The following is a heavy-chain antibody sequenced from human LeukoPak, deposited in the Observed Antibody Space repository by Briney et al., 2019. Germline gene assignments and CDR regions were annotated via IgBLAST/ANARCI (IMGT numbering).Heavy chain of an antibody. D-gene: IGHD2-2*01. CDR3: ASTPAASINYYYYYMDV. J-gene: IGHJ6*03. CDR1: GGSISSSSYY. CDR2: IYYSGST. V-gene: IGHV4-39*01. Sequence: SETLSLTCTVSGGSISSSSYYWGWIRQPPGKGLEWIGSIYYSGSTYYNPSLKSRVTISVDTSKNQFSLKLSSVTAADTAVYYCASTPAASINYYYYYMDVWGKGTRSPSP.